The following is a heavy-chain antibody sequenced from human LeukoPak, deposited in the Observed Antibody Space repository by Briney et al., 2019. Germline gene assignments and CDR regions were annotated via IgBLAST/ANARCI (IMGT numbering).Heavy chain of an antibody. Sequence: GGSLRLPCAASGFTFSSYGMHWVRQAPGTGLVWVAVISYDGSSKYYGDPVKGRFTISRDNSKNTLYLQMNSLRAEDTAVYYCAQEDYDGSGSYLGNWGQGTLVTVSS. CDR2: ISYDGSSK. V-gene: IGHV3-30*18. J-gene: IGHJ4*02. D-gene: IGHD3-10*01. CDR1: GFTFSSYG. CDR3: AQEDYDGSGSYLGN.